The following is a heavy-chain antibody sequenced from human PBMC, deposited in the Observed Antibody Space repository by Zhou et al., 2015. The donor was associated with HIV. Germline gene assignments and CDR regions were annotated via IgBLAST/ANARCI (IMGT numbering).Heavy chain of an antibody. J-gene: IGHJ4*02. CDR2: IIPILGIA. D-gene: IGHD3-16*02. CDR1: GGTFSSYT. Sequence: QFHLVQSGAEVKEPGSSVKVSCKASGGTFSSYTISWVRQAPGQGLEWMGRIIPILGIANYAQKFQGRVTITADKSTSTAYMELSSLRSEDTAVYYCARDRSYDYVWGSYQSYWGQGTLVTVSS. CDR3: ARDRSYDYVWGSYQSY. V-gene: IGHV1-69*04.